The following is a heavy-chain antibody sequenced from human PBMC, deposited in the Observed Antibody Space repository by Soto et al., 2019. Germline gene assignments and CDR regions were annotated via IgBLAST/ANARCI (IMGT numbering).Heavy chain of an antibody. CDR1: GGTFSSYA. J-gene: IGHJ4*02. D-gene: IGHD6-6*01. V-gene: IGHV1-69*13. CDR3: ARDMSIAGTYGDY. CDR2: IIPIFGTA. Sequence: ASVKVSCKASGGTFSSYAISWVRQAPGQGLEWMGGIIPIFGTANYAQKFQGRVTITADESTSTAYMELSSLRSEDTAVYYCARDMSIAGTYGDYWGQGTLVTVS.